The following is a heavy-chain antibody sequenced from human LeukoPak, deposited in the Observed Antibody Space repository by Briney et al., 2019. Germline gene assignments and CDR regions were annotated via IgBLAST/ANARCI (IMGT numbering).Heavy chain of an antibody. J-gene: IGHJ3*02. CDR2: ISSNGGST. Sequence: GGSLRLSCAASGFTFSSYAMHWVRQAPGKGLEYVSAISSNGGSTYYANSVKGRFTISRDNSKNTLYLQKGSLRAEDTAVYYCARDLSAGRDAFDIWGQGTMVTVSS. CDR3: ARDLSAGRDAFDI. V-gene: IGHV3-64*01. CDR1: GFTFSSYA. D-gene: IGHD3-16*02.